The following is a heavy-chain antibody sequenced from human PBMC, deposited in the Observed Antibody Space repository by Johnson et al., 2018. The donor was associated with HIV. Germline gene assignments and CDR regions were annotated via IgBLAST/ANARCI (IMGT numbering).Heavy chain of an antibody. J-gene: IGHJ3*02. CDR3: ARLPSGYSRDGFNI. V-gene: IGHV3-30*04. CDR2: VSYDESSK. D-gene: IGHD5-18*01. Sequence: QVQLVQSGGGVVHPGRSLRLSCAASGFTFRSYPMNWVRQAPGKGLEWVAFVSYDESSKYYRDSVKGRFTISRDNSKNTLYLQMNSLRADDTAVYYCARLPSGYSRDGFNIWGQGTMVTVSS. CDR1: GFTFRSYP.